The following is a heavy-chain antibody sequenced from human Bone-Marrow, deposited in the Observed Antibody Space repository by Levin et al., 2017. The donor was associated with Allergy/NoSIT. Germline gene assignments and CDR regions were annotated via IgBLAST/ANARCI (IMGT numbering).Heavy chain of an antibody. D-gene: IGHD3-10*01. CDR2: IFYSGST. J-gene: IGHJ4*02. V-gene: IGHV4-59*01. CDR1: GGSISGYY. CDR3: ARSVAGEFDC. Sequence: SCTVSGGSISGYYWSWVRQPPGKGLEWVGHIFYSGSTNYNPPLQSRGTITINTSKNQVSLNLTSVTAADTAFYYCARSVAGEFDCWGQGTLVTVSS.